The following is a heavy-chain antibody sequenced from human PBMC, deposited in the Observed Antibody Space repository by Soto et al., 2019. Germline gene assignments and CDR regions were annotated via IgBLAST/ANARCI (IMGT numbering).Heavy chain of an antibody. J-gene: IGHJ4*02. V-gene: IGHV1-69*13. CDR3: AKSAPMDAGDKYYYDF. Sequence: SVKVSCKASGGTFSTFGISWVRQAPGQGLEWMGGIIPFFGTARYSQKFEDRITITADESTNTVYMDLRSLTSEDTAIYYCAKSAPMDAGDKYYYDFWGQGAMVTVYS. D-gene: IGHD4-17*01. CDR2: IIPFFGTA. CDR1: GGTFSTFG.